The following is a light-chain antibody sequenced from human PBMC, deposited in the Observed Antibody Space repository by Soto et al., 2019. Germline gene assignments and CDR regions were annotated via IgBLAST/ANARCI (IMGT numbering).Light chain of an antibody. CDR1: QSVTTY. CDR2: VAS. CDR3: QQTYSMPPLT. V-gene: IGKV1-39*01. Sequence: DIQMTQSPSSLSVSVGDRVTITCRSSQSVTTYLNWYQQKPGKAPKLLIYVASTLQSGVPSRFSGSGSGTEFTLTISSLQPEDVATYFCQQTYSMPPLTFGGGTKVEVK. J-gene: IGKJ4*01.